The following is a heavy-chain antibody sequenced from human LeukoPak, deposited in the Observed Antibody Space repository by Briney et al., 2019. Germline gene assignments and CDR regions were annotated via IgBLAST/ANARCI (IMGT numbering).Heavy chain of an antibody. J-gene: IGHJ6*02. CDR3: ARDGVSSDYYYGMDV. D-gene: IGHD3-10*01. CDR1: GGTFSSYA. CDR2: IIPILGIA. Sequence: FVKVSCKASGGTFSSYAISWVRQAPGQGLEWMGRIIPILGIANYAQKFQGRVTITADKSTSTAYMELSSLRSEDTAVYYCARDGVSSDYYYGMDVWGQGTTVTVSS. V-gene: IGHV1-69*04.